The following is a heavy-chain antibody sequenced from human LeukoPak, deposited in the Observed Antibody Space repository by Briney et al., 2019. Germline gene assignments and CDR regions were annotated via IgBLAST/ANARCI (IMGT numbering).Heavy chain of an antibody. CDR1: GYSFTSCW. J-gene: IGHJ4*02. V-gene: IGHV5-51*01. Sequence: GESLKISCKGSGYSFTSCWIGWVRQTPGKGLEWMGIIYPGDSDTRYSPSFQGQVTNSADKSISTAYLQWSSLKASDTAMYYCARLRFLEWLLPPDYWGQGTLVTVSS. CDR3: ARLRFLEWLLPPDY. D-gene: IGHD3-3*01. CDR2: IYPGDSDT.